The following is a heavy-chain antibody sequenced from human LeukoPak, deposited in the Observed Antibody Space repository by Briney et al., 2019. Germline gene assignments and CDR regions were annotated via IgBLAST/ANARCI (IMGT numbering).Heavy chain of an antibody. J-gene: IGHJ3*02. CDR2: IWYDGSNK. V-gene: IGHV3-33*06. CDR1: GFTFSSYG. CDR3: AKGAGNYYDSSGYYYEDAFDI. Sequence: PGRSLRLSCAASGFTFSSYGVHWVRQAPGKGLEWVAVIWYDGSNKYYADSVKGRFTISRDNSKNTLYLQMNSLRAEDTAVYYCAKGAGNYYDSSGYYYEDAFDIWGQGTMVTVSS. D-gene: IGHD3-22*01.